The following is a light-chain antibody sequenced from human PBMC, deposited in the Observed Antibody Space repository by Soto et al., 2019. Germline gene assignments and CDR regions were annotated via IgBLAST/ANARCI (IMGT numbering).Light chain of an antibody. Sequence: IQLTHAPSSLSASVGDRVTITCRASQGISSYLAWYQQKPVKAPKLLIYAASALQSGVPSRFSGSGSGTDFPLTIRSLQPEDFATYYCQQLNSYPLTFGGGLKVDIK. V-gene: IGKV1-9*01. J-gene: IGKJ4*01. CDR1: QGISSY. CDR3: QQLNSYPLT. CDR2: AAS.